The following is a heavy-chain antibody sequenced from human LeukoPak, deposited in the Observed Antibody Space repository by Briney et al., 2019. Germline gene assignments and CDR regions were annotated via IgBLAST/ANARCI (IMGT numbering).Heavy chain of an antibody. CDR3: AREDSSSWASAAFDY. V-gene: IGHV4-39*07. Sequence: PSETLSLTCTVSGGSIISSSFWWGWIRQPPGKGLEWIGSIYYSGVSYYNTSLKSRVTISVDKSKNQFSLKLSSVTAADTAVYYCAREDSSSWASAAFDYWGQGTLVTVSS. CDR1: GGSIISSSFW. J-gene: IGHJ4*02. D-gene: IGHD6-13*01. CDR2: IYYSGVS.